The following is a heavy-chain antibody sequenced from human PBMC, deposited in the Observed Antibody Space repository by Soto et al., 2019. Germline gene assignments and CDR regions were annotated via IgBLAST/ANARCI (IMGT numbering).Heavy chain of an antibody. CDR3: ARAPYDILTGYSVNDYYYYGMDV. CDR1: GYSFTSYW. CDR2: IYPGDSDT. D-gene: IGHD3-9*01. V-gene: IGHV5-51*01. J-gene: IGHJ6*02. Sequence: GESLKISCKVSGYSFTSYWIGWVRQMPGKGLEWMGIIYPGDSDTRYSPSFQGQVTISADKSISTAYLQWSSLKASDTAMYYCARAPYDILTGYSVNDYYYYGMDVWGQGTTVTVSS.